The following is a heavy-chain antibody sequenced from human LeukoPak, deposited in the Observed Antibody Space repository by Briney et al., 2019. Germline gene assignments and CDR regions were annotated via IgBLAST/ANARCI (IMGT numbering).Heavy chain of an antibody. V-gene: IGHV1-46*01. J-gene: IGHJ4*02. Sequence: ASEKVTCKASGYTFTSNYIHWVRQAPGQGLERMGMIYRRDGSRSYAQKFQGRVTVTRETSTSTVHMELSGLTPEHTAVYYCARDQEGFDYWGQGTLVTVSS. CDR3: ARDQEGFDY. CDR2: IYRRDGSR. CDR1: GYTFTSNY.